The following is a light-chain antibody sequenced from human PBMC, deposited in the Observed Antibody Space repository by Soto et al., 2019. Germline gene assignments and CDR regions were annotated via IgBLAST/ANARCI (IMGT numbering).Light chain of an antibody. CDR1: NSIIGSNT. V-gene: IGLV1-44*01. CDR3: AAWDDSLNGRV. Sequence: QAVVTQPPSASGTPGQRVTISCSGSNSIIGSNTVNWYQQLPGTAPKLLIYYDNLRPSGVPDRISGSKSGTSASLAISGLQSDDEADYYCAAWDDSLNGRVFGTGTKLTVL. CDR2: YDN. J-gene: IGLJ1*01.